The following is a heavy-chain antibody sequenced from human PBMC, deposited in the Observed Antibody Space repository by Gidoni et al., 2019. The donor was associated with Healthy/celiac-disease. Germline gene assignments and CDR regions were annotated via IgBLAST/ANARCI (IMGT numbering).Heavy chain of an antibody. CDR3: ARQLIVPSSNWFDP. Sequence: QLQLQESGPGLVKPSETLSLTCPVPGGSISSSSYYWGWIRQPPGKGLEWIGSIYYSGSTYYNPSLKSRVTISVDTSKNQFSLKLSSVTAADTAVYYCARQLIVPSSNWFDPWGQGTLVTVSS. J-gene: IGHJ5*02. D-gene: IGHD2-21*01. V-gene: IGHV4-39*01. CDR1: GGSISSSSYY. CDR2: IYYSGST.